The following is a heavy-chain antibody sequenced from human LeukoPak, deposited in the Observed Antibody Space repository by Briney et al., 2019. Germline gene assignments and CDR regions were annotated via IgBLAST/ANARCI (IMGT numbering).Heavy chain of an antibody. CDR2: IIPIFGTA. V-gene: IGHV1-69*06. J-gene: IGHJ3*02. D-gene: IGHD6-13*01. CDR3: AREPSYQQYSSSWHRSYDAFDI. Sequence: SVKVSCKASGGTFSSYAISWVRQAPGQGLEWMGGIIPIFGTANYAKNFQGRVTITADKSTSAAYMELSSLRSEDTAVYYCAREPSYQQYSSSWHRSYDAFDIWGQGTMVTVS. CDR1: GGTFSSYA.